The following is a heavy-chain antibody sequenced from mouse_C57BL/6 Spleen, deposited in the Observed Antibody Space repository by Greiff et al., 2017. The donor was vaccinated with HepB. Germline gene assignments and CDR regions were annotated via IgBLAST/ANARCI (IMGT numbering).Heavy chain of an antibody. D-gene: IGHD4-1*01. V-gene: IGHV1-15*01. Sequence: VQLVESGAELVRPGASVTLSCKASGYTFTDYEMHWVKQTPVHGLEWIGAIDPETGGTAYNQKFKGKAILTADKSSSTAYMELRSLTSEDSAVYYCTRTANWAHFDYWGQGTTLTVSS. CDR3: TRTANWAHFDY. CDR1: GYTFTDYE. CDR2: IDPETGGT. J-gene: IGHJ2*01.